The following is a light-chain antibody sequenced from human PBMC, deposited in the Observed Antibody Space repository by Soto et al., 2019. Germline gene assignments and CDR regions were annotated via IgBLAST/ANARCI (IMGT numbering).Light chain of an antibody. CDR1: QSISSS. CDR2: GAS. Sequence: EIVMTQSPATLSVSPGERATLSCRASQSISSSLAWYQQKPGQAPRLLIYGASTRATGIPARFSGSGSGTEFTLTISSLQSEDFAVYYCQQYNNWPRTFGQGTKVDSK. CDR3: QQYNNWPRT. V-gene: IGKV3-15*01. J-gene: IGKJ1*01.